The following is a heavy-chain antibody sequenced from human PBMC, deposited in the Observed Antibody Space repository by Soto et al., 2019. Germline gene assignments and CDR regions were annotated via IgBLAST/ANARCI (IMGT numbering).Heavy chain of an antibody. J-gene: IGHJ5*02. CDR2: IYFRGNT. V-gene: IGHV4-31*03. CDR3: LRALRNTAMVDPWFDH. CDR1: GDSISRIDYY. Sequence: KPSETLSLTCNVSGDSISRIDYYWTWIRQHPEKGLEWIGNIYFRGNTYYSPSLESRLTISVDTSKNQFSLKLTSVTAADTAVYYCLRALRNTAMVDPWFDHWGQGTLVTVSS. D-gene: IGHD5-18*01.